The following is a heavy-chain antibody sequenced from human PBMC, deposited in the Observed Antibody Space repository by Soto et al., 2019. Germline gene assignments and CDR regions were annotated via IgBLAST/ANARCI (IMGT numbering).Heavy chain of an antibody. CDR3: AKDSYYDIYGVI. Sequence: GSLRLSCAASGFTFSDYDMSWVRQAPGKGLEWVSAISGSSGSTYYADSVKGRFTISRDNSKNTLYLQMNSLRAEDTAVYYCAKDSYYDIYGVIWGKGTTVTVSS. V-gene: IGHV3-23*01. CDR2: ISGSSGST. J-gene: IGHJ6*04. CDR1: GFTFSDYD. D-gene: IGHD3-9*01.